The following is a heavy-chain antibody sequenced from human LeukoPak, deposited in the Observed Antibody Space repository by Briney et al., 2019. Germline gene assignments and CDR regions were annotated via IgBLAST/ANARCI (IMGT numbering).Heavy chain of an antibody. CDR1: GFTFSSYG. V-gene: IGHV3-33*06. CDR2: IWYDGSNK. Sequence: PGGSLRPSCAASGFTFSSYGMHWVRQAPGKGLEWVAVIWYDGSNKYYADSVKGRFTISRDNSKNTLYLQMNSLRAEDTAVYYCAKEEYSSGWLDYWGQGTLVTVSS. CDR3: AKEEYSSGWLDY. J-gene: IGHJ4*02. D-gene: IGHD6-19*01.